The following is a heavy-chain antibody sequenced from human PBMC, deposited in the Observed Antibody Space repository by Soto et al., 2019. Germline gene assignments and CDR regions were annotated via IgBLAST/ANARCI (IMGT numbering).Heavy chain of an antibody. V-gene: IGHV1-69*01. J-gene: IGHJ5*02. CDR3: ARTTTAYKGFEL. Sequence: QVQLVQSGAEVKKPGSSVKVSCKASGGTFTNYAINWVRQAPGQGLEWMGGIIPISGAVNYAQQFQGRVTITADEATSTVYMGLSSVRSENAGVYCCARTTTAYKGFELWGQGTLVTVSS. CDR1: GGTFTNYA. D-gene: IGHD4-17*01. CDR2: IIPISGAV.